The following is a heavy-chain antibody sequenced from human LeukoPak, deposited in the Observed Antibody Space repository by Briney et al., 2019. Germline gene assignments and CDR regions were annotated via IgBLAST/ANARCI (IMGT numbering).Heavy chain of an antibody. CDR2: ISYDGSNK. Sequence: PGGSLRLSCAASGFTFSSYAMHWVRQAPGKGLEWVAVISYDGSNKYYADSVKSRFTISRDNSKNTLYLQMNSLRAEDTAVYYCARDAALDYWGQGTLVTVSS. J-gene: IGHJ4*02. CDR3: ARDAALDY. V-gene: IGHV3-30-3*01. D-gene: IGHD6-25*01. CDR1: GFTFSSYA.